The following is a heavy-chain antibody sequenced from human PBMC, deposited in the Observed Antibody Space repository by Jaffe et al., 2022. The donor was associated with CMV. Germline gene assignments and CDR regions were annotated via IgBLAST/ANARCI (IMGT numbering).Heavy chain of an antibody. CDR2: IYPGDSDT. Sequence: EVQLVQSGAEVKKPGESLKISCKGSGYWFTTYWIAWVRQMPGKGLEWMGIIYPGDSDTRYSPSFQGQVTISADKSISTAYLQWSSLKASDTAMYYCARRPARVAGNVDYWGQGTLVTVSS. D-gene: IGHD6-19*01. CDR1: GYWFTTYW. CDR3: ARRPARVAGNVDY. J-gene: IGHJ4*02. V-gene: IGHV5-51*01.